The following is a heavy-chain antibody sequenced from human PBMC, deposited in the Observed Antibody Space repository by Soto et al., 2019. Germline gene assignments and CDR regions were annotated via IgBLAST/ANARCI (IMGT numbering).Heavy chain of an antibody. J-gene: IGHJ6*02. CDR1: GGSISSSSYY. CDR3: ARPLAGDYGMDV. V-gene: IGHV4-39*01. D-gene: IGHD6-25*01. CDR2: IYYSGST. Sequence: SETLSLTCTVSGGSISSSSYYWGWIRQPPGKGLEWIGSIYYSGSTYYNPSLKSRATISVDTSKNQFSLKLSSVTAADTAAYYCARPLAGDYGMDVWGQGTTVTVSS.